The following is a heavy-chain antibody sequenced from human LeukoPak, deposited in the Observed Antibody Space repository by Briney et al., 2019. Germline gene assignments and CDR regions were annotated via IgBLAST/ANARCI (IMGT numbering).Heavy chain of an antibody. CDR2: ISAYNGNT. D-gene: IGHD3-10*01. V-gene: IGHV1-18*01. CDR1: GYTFTSYG. CDR3: ARDRDYYGSGSYYSY. Sequence: ASVKVSCKASGYTFTSYGISWVRQAPGQGLEWMGWISAYNGNTNYAQKLQGRVTMTTDTSTSTAYMELRSLRSDDTAVYYCARDRDYYGSGSYYSYWGQGTLVTVSS. J-gene: IGHJ4*02.